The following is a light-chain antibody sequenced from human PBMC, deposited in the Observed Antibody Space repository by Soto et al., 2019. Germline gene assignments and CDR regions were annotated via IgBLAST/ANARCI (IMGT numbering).Light chain of an antibody. V-gene: IGKV3-15*01. CDR3: QQYHNWPRT. CDR1: QSVSSS. J-gene: IGKJ1*01. CDR2: GAS. Sequence: EIVMTQSPATLSVSPGERATLSCRGSQSVSSSLAWYQQKPGQAPRLLIYGASTRATGIPARFYGSGSGTEFTLTISSLQSEDFAVYYCQQYHNWPRTFGQGTKVEI.